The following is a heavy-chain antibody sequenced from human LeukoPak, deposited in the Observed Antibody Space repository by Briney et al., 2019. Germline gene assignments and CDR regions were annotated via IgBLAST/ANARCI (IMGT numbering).Heavy chain of an antibody. CDR1: GFSFDDYG. J-gene: IGHJ4*02. D-gene: IGHD3-10*01. V-gene: IGHV3-23*01. CDR3: AKAGRVRGVVDY. Sequence: GGSLRLSCAASGFSFDDYGMSWVRQAPGKGLEWVSAISGSGGSTYYADSVKGRFTISRDNSKNTLYLQMNSLRAEDTAVYYCAKAGRVRGVVDYWGQGTLVTVSS. CDR2: ISGSGGST.